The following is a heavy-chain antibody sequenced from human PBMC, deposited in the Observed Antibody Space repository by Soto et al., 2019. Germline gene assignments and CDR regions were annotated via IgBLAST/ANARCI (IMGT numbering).Heavy chain of an antibody. CDR1: GYTFTIYA. V-gene: IGHV1-3*01. Sequence: ASVKVSCKASGYTFTIYAMHWVRQAPGQRLEWMGWINAGNGNTKYSQKFQGRVTITRDTSASTAYMELSSLRSEDTAVYYCARDFGAVYYYYGMDVWGHGTTVTVS. CDR3: ARDFGAVYYYYGMDV. J-gene: IGHJ6*02. D-gene: IGHD3-10*01. CDR2: INAGNGNT.